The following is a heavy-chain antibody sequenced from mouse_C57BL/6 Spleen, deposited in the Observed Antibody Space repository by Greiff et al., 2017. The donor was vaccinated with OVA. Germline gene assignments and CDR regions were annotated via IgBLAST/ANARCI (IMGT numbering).Heavy chain of an antibody. Sequence: EVQLQQSGPELVKPGASVKMSCKASGYTFTDYNMHWVKQSHGKSLEWIGYINPNHGGPSSTQKFTGKATLTVNKYSSTAYMELRSLTSEDAAVYYCARWLLRSMDYWGQGTSVTVSS. CDR2: INPNHGGP. CDR1: GYTFTDYN. V-gene: IGHV1-22*01. D-gene: IGHD1-1*01. CDR3: ARWLLRSMDY. J-gene: IGHJ4*01.